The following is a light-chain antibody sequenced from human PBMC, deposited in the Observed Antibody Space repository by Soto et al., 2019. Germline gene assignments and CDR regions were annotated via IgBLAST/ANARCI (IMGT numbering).Light chain of an antibody. J-gene: IGLJ3*02. CDR1: SGHSSYI. V-gene: IGLV4-60*02. CDR3: ETWDSTTWV. Sequence: QSVLTQSSSASASLGSSVKLTCTLSSGHSSYIIAWHQQQPGKAPRYLMKVEGSGSYNKGSGVPDRFSGSSSGADRYLTISSVQFEDEADYYCETWDSTTWVFGGGTKLTVL. CDR2: VEGSGSY.